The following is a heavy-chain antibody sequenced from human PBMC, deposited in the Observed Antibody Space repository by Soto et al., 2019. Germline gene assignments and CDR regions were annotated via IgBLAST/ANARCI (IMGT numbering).Heavy chain of an antibody. V-gene: IGHV4-39*01. CDR3: ARHFTVNADPSICPYFHYGMYV. D-gene: IGHD2-21*01. J-gene: IGHJ6*02. CDR2: IYYNGRT. CDR1: GGSISSSSYY. Sequence: PSETLSLTCTVSGGSISSSSYYWGLIRQPPGKGPESIGSIYYNGRTYYNPSLKSRVTISVDTSKNQFSLKLSSVIPAETAVYNFARHFTVNADPSICPYFHYGMYVWGQGTTVTVSS.